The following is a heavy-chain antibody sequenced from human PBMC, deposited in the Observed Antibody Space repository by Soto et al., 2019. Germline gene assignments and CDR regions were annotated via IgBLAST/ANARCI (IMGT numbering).Heavy chain of an antibody. Sequence: SETLSLTCTVSGGSVSSGSYYWSWIRQPPGKGLEWIGYIYYSGSTNYNPSLKSRVTISVDTSKNQFSLKLSSVTAADTAVYYCARDPLVVPYYYYGMDVWGQWTTVTVSS. CDR1: GGSVSSGSYY. CDR3: ARDPLVVPYYYYGMDV. D-gene: IGHD3-22*01. V-gene: IGHV4-61*01. CDR2: IYYSGST. J-gene: IGHJ6*02.